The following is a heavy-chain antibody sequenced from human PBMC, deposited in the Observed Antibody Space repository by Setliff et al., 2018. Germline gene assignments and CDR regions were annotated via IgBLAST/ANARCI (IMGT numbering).Heavy chain of an antibody. CDR1: GFTFSSYA. V-gene: IGHV3-23*01. CDR3: ATRLGDF. D-gene: IGHD1-1*01. CDR2: ISGSGGST. Sequence: GESLKISCAASGFTFSSYAMSWVRQAPGKGLEWVSAISGSGGSTYYADSVKGRFTISRDNSKNTLSLQMNSLKTEDTAVYFCATRLGDFWGQGTLVTVSS. J-gene: IGHJ4*02.